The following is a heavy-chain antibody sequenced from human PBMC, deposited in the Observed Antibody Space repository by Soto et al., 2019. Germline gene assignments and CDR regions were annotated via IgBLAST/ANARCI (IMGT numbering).Heavy chain of an antibody. CDR3: AREEENGAFDI. J-gene: IGHJ3*02. CDR2: IGTAGDT. Sequence: PGGSMRLSCAASGFTFSSYDMHWVRQATGKGLEWVSAIGTAGDTYYPGSVKGRFTISRENAKNSLYLQMNSLRAGDTAVYYCAREEENGAFDIWGQGTMVTVSS. V-gene: IGHV3-13*01. CDR1: GFTFSSYD. D-gene: IGHD1-1*01.